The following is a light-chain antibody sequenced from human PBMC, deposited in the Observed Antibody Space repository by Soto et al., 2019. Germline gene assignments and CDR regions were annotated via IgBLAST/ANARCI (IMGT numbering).Light chain of an antibody. V-gene: IGLV1-40*01. J-gene: IGLJ3*02. CDR2: VNN. Sequence: QAVVTQPPSVSGTPGQRVTISCTGSSSNIGAGYDVHWYQQLPGTAPKLLIFVNNNRPSGVPDRFSGSKSGTSASLAITGLQAEDEADYYCQSYDSILSGVVFGGGTKLTVL. CDR3: QSYDSILSGVV. CDR1: SSNIGAGYD.